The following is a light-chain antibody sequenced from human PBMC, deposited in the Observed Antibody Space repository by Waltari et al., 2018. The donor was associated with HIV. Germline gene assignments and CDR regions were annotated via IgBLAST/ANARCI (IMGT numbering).Light chain of an antibody. V-gene: IGLV2-14*01. CDR1: SHYISSFTY. J-gene: IGLJ2*01. Sequence: QSVLTQPASLSGSPGQSLTLPCTATSHYISSFTYVSWYQQSPDNAPKLIIYEVSNRPSGISSRFSGSKSGNTASLTISGLQADDEAYYHCSSYSRGALLFGGGTKVTVL. CDR2: EVS. CDR3: SSYSRGALL.